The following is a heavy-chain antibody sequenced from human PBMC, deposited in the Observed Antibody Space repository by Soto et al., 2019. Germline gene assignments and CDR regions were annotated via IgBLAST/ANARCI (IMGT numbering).Heavy chain of an antibody. V-gene: IGHV1-69*01. Sequence: QVPLVQSGAEVKKPGSSVTVSCKASGGTFSSYAIHWVRQAPGQGLEWMGGIIPMYGPAKYAQRFQGRVTITADESTITVYIELTSLTSQDTAVYYCARFTSMVRGVIDNWFDPWGHGTLVTVSS. D-gene: IGHD3-10*01. J-gene: IGHJ5*02. CDR2: IIPMYGPA. CDR3: ARFTSMVRGVIDNWFDP. CDR1: GGTFSSYA.